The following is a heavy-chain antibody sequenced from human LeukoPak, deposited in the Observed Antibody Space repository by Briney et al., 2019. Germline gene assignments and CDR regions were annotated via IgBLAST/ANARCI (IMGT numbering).Heavy chain of an antibody. CDR3: ARGRPYFDY. Sequence: PSETLSLTCAVYGGSFSGYYWSWIRQPPGKGLEWIGEINHSGSTNYNPSLKSRVTISVDTSKNQFSLKLSSVTAADTAVYYCARGRPYFDYWGQGTLVTVSS. J-gene: IGHJ4*02. V-gene: IGHV4-34*01. CDR2: INHSGST. CDR1: GGSFSGYY.